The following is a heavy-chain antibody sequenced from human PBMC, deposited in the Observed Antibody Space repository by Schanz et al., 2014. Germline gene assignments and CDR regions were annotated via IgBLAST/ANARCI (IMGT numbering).Heavy chain of an antibody. CDR2: ISGSGGST. Sequence: EVQLVESGGDLVQPGGSLRLSCAASGYTFSSNAMSWVRQAPGKGLEWVSTISGSGGSTYYADSVKGRFTISRDNSKNTLSLQLNSLRADDTALYYCASERGYSYGYGAFDIWGQGTMVTVSS. CDR1: GYTFSSNA. D-gene: IGHD5-18*01. CDR3: ASERGYSYGYGAFDI. J-gene: IGHJ3*02. V-gene: IGHV3-23*04.